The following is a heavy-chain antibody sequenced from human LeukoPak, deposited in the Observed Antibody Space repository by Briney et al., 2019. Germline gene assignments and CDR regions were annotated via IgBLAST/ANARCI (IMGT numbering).Heavy chain of an antibody. V-gene: IGHV3-33*01. J-gene: IGHJ4*02. D-gene: IGHD3-10*01. CDR2: IWYDGSNK. CDR1: GFTFSSYA. Sequence: GGSLRLSCAASGFTFSSYAMHWVRQAPGKGLEWVAVIWYDGSNKYYADSVKGRFTISRDNSKNTLYLQMNSLRAEDTAVYYCARDAEIWFGESYYFDYWGQGTLVTVSS. CDR3: ARDAEIWFGESYYFDY.